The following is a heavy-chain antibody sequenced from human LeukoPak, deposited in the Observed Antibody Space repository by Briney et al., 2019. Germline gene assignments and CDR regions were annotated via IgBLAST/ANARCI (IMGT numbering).Heavy chain of an antibody. J-gene: IGHJ6*04. Sequence: PGGSLRLSWGASGFTFNSYWMSWVRQAPGKGLEWVANIKGLEWVANINQDGSEKYYVDSVKGRFTISRDNAENSLYLQMNSLRAEDSAVYYCAISATARGGVDVWGKGTTVTVSS. CDR3: AISATARGGVDV. CDR2: INQDGSEK. D-gene: IGHD5-18*01. V-gene: IGHV3-7*03. CDR1: GFTFNSYW.